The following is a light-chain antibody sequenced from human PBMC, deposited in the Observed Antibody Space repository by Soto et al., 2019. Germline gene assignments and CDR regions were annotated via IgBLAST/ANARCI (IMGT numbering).Light chain of an antibody. J-gene: IGLJ2*01. CDR1: SSDIGGYNY. CDR3: SSYTSSSTVI. Sequence: QSVLTQPASMSGSPGQSITMSCTGTSSDIGGYNYISWYQQLPGKAPKFIIYDVRNRPSGVSNRFSGSRSGNTASLTISGRQAEDEADDYCSSYTSSSTVIFGGGTKLTVL. V-gene: IGLV2-14*01. CDR2: DVR.